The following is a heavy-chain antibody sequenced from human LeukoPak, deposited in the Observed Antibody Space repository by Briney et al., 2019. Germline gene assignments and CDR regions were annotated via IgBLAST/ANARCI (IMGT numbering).Heavy chain of an antibody. D-gene: IGHD5-12*01. CDR1: GGSFSTYA. CDR2: IIPLLGTA. Sequence: ASVKVSCKASGGSFSTYAINWVRQAPGQGLEWMGRIIPLLGTANYAQKFQGSVTFTADKSTSTAYMELSSLISEDTAVYYCWKFGGYEERGDDYWGQGTLVTVSS. CDR3: WKFGGYEERGDDY. V-gene: IGHV1-69*04. J-gene: IGHJ4*02.